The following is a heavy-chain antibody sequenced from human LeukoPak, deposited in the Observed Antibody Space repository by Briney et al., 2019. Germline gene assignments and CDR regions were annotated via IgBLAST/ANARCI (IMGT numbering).Heavy chain of an antibody. CDR3: ARGFVDYWSGYYRRDWFDP. D-gene: IGHD3-3*01. CDR1: GYTFTNFD. J-gene: IGHJ5*02. Sequence: VSVKVSCKASGYTFTNFDINWVRQATGQGLEWMGRMSPNNGKTDYAQKFQGRVTITRDTSINTVYMELSSLRSDDTAVYYCARGFVDYWSGYYRRDWFDPWGQGTLVTVSS. CDR2: MSPNNGKT. V-gene: IGHV1-8*03.